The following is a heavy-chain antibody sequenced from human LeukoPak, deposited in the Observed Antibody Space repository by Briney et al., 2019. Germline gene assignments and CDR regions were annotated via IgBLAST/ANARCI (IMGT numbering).Heavy chain of an antibody. CDR1: GFTFSNYE. J-gene: IGHJ1*01. CDR3: ATATSLDYGDYFFHH. D-gene: IGHD4-17*01. CDR2: ISRSGNAI. Sequence: GGSLRLSCAASGFTFSNYEMNWVRQAPGKGLEWLSYISRSGNAIYYADSMKGRFTISRDNAKNSLYLQMNSLRVEDTAVYYCATATSLDYGDYFFHHWGQGTLVTVSS. V-gene: IGHV3-48*03.